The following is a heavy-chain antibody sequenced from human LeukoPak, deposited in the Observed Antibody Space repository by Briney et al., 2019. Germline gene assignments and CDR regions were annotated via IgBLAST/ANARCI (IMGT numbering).Heavy chain of an antibody. J-gene: IGHJ4*02. Sequence: GGSLKLSCAASGFTFSSYAMHWVRQAPGKGLEWVAVISFDGSNKYYADSVKGRFTISRDNSKNTLYLQMNSLRVEDTAVYYCAKDAEWLDYLFDYWGQGILVTVSA. CDR2: ISFDGSNK. D-gene: IGHD6-19*01. CDR1: GFTFSSYA. V-gene: IGHV3-30*18. CDR3: AKDAEWLDYLFDY.